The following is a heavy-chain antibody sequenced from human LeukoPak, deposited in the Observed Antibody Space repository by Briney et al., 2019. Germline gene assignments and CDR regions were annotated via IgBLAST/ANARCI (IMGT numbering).Heavy chain of an antibody. D-gene: IGHD3-3*01. CDR1: GGSISSGGYY. Sequence: SQTLSLTCTVSGGSISSGGYYWSWIRQHPGKGLEWIGYIYYSGSTYYNPSLKSRVTISVDTSKNRFSLKLSSVTAADTAVYYCARGRQRTRITIFPGWFDPWGQGTLVTVSS. J-gene: IGHJ5*02. V-gene: IGHV4-31*03. CDR3: ARGRQRTRITIFPGWFDP. CDR2: IYYSGST.